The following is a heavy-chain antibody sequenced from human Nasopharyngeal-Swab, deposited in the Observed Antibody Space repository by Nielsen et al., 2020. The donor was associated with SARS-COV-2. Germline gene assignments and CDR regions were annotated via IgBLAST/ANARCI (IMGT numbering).Heavy chain of an antibody. Sequence: ASVKASCKASGFTFSHYFMHWARQAPGQGLEWMGVITPSGGATNYARKFRGRVTMTRDPSTSTVYLDLSSLKSEDTAVYFCASEPGGMAAPGKHFDPWGQGTLVTVSS. D-gene: IGHD6-13*01. CDR2: ITPSGGAT. CDR1: GFTFSHYF. V-gene: IGHV1-46*01. J-gene: IGHJ5*02. CDR3: ASEPGGMAAPGKHFDP.